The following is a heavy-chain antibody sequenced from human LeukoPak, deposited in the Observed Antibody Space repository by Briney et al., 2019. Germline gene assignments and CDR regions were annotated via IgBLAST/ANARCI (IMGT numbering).Heavy chain of an antibody. J-gene: IGHJ6*03. CDR1: GGSISGHY. CDR3: ARFGVAYHMDV. Sequence: SETLSLTCSVSGGSISGHYWTWIRQPPGKGLEWIGQIHYTGKPDYNPSLKSRITISVDTSKNQVSLQVSSVTAADSAIYYCARFGVAYHMDVWGHGTTVNV. V-gene: IGHV4-59*11. CDR2: IHYTGKP. D-gene: IGHD3-16*01.